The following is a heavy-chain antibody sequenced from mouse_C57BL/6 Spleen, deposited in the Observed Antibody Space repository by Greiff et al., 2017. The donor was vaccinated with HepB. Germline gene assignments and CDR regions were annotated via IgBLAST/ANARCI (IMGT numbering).Heavy chain of an antibody. CDR3: AARSTMITPYAMDY. Sequence: VQLQQSGPGLVQPSQSLSITCTVSGFSLTSYGVHWVRQSPGKGLEWLGVIWSGGSTDYNAAFISRLSISKDNSKSQVFFKMNSLQADDTAIYYCAARSTMITPYAMDYWGQGTSVTVSS. J-gene: IGHJ4*01. CDR1: GFSLTSYG. CDR2: IWSGGST. V-gene: IGHV2-2*01. D-gene: IGHD2-4*01.